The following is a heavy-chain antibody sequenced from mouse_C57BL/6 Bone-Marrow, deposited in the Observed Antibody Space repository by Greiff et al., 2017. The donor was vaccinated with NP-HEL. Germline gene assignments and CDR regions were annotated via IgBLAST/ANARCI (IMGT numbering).Heavy chain of an antibody. CDR3: AKNPSYYSNFSWFAY. CDR1: GFSLTSYG. CDR2: IWRGGST. Sequence: QVQLQQSGPGLVQPSQSLSITCTVSGFSLTSYGVHWVRPSPGKGLEWLGVIWRGGSTDYNAAFMSRLSITKDNSKSQVFFKMNSLQADDTAIYYCAKNPSYYSNFSWFAYWGQGTLVTVSA. V-gene: IGHV2-5*01. J-gene: IGHJ3*01. D-gene: IGHD2-5*01.